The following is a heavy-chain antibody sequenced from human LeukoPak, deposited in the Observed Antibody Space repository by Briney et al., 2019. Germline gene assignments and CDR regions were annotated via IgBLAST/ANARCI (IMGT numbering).Heavy chain of an antibody. J-gene: IGHJ4*02. V-gene: IGHV3-48*03. CDR3: LSGSWYFDY. CDR1: GFTFSSYE. CDR2: ISSGGSTI. D-gene: IGHD6-19*01. Sequence: GGSLRLSCAASGFTFSSYEMNWVRQAPGKGLEWVSYISSGGSTIYYADSVKGRFTISRDNAKNTLYLQVNSLRAEDTAVYYCLSGSWYFDYWGQGTLVTVSS.